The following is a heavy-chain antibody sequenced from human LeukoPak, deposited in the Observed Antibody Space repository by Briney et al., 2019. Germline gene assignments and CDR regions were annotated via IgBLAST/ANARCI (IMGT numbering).Heavy chain of an antibody. Sequence: ASVKVSCKASGYTFTDHYIHWVRQAPGQGLEWMGRMNPDSGGTNYAQKFKGRVTMTRDTSINTAYMDLRRLTSDDTAIYYCTTRGGDTLMRTEAFDYWGLGTLVTVSS. J-gene: IGHJ4*02. CDR1: GYTFTDHY. CDR2: MNPDSGGT. V-gene: IGHV1-2*06. CDR3: TTRGGDTLMRTEAFDY. D-gene: IGHD3-16*01.